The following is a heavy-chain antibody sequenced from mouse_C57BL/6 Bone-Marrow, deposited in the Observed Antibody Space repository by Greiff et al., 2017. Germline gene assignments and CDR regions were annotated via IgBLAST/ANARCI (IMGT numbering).Heavy chain of an antibody. D-gene: IGHD1-1*01. V-gene: IGHV1-69*01. J-gene: IGHJ2*01. CDR2: IDPSDSYT. CDR1: GYTFTSYW. CDR3: ARAYYYGSVDY. Sequence: QVQLQQPGAELVMPGASVKLSCKASGYTFTSYWMHWVKQRPGQGLGWIGEIDPSDSYTNYNQKIKGKSTLTVDQSSTTAYMQLSSLTSEDSAVYYCARAYYYGSVDYWGQGTTLTVSS.